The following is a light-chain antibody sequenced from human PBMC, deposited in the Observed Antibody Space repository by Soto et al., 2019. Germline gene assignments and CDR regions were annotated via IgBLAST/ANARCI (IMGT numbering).Light chain of an antibody. CDR1: QSISSY. CDR2: AAS. J-gene: IGKJ3*01. CDR3: QQSYTTPFT. Sequence: DIQMTQSPSSLSASVGDRVTITCRASQSISSYLNWYQQKPGKAPKVLIYAASTLQSRVPSRFSGSGAGTDFNLTLSSLQPEDFAPYFCQQSYTTPFTFGPGTKVDIK. V-gene: IGKV1-39*01.